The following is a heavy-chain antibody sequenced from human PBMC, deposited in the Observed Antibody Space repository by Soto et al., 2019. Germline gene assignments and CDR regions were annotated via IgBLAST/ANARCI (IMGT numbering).Heavy chain of an antibody. Sequence: PGGSLRLSCAASGFTFSSYGMHWVRQAPGKGLEWVAVISYDGSNKYYADSVKGRFTISRDNSKNTLYLQMNSLRAEDTAVYYCAKDLSGFERITGTRKPRGLGYGMDVWGQGTTVTVSS. CDR3: AKDLSGFERITGTRKPRGLGYGMDV. CDR1: GFTFSSYG. CDR2: ISYDGSNK. J-gene: IGHJ6*02. V-gene: IGHV3-30*18. D-gene: IGHD1-7*01.